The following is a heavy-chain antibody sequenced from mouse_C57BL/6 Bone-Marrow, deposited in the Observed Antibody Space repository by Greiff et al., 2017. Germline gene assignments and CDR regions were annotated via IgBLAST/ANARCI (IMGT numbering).Heavy chain of an antibody. CDR2: IDPSDSYT. Sequence: QVQLQQPGAELVKPGASVKLSCKASGYTFTSYWMQWVKQRPGQGLEWIGEIDPSDSYTNYNQKFKGKATLTVDTSSSQAYMQLSSLTSEDSAVYYCARGKLAWFAYWGQGTLVTVSA. V-gene: IGHV1-50*01. J-gene: IGHJ3*01. CDR1: GYTFTSYW. CDR3: ARGKLAWFAY.